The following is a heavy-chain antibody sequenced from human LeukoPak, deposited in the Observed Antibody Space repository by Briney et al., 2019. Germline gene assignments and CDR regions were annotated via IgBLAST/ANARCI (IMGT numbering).Heavy chain of an antibody. Sequence: GGSLRLSCAASGFTFSNAWMSWVRQAPGKGLEWVGRIKSKTDGGTTDYAAPVKGRFTISRDDSKNTLYLQMNSLKTEDTAVYYCTTDAPYYYDSSETDYWGQGTLVTVSS. CDR2: IKSKTDGGTT. J-gene: IGHJ4*02. CDR3: TTDAPYYYDSSETDY. CDR1: GFTFSNAW. D-gene: IGHD3-22*01. V-gene: IGHV3-15*01.